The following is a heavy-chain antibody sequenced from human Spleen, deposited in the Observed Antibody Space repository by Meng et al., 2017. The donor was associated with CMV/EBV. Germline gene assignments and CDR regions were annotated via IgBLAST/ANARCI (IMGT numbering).Heavy chain of an antibody. V-gene: IGHV3-23*01. CDR1: DLDFNIYA. CDR3: ARAAIAARHWGRSYHYYAIDV. D-gene: IGHD6-6*01. Sequence: GESLKISCVAPDLDFNIYAMTLVRQAPGKGLEWVSGISAHADVTKYTDSVKGRFTISRDNAKNSLYLQMNSLRVEDTALYFCARAAIAARHWGRSYHYYAIDVWGQGTTVTVSS. J-gene: IGHJ6*02. CDR2: ISAHADVT.